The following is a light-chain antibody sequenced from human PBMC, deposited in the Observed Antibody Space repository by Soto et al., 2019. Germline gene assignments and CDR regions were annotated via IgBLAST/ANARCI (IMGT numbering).Light chain of an antibody. J-gene: IGKJ1*01. CDR2: DAS. Sequence: EIVLTQSPATLSLSPGERASLSCRASQSVSSYLAWDQQKPGQAPRLVIYDASSRATGFPARFSGSGSGTEFTLAISSLQSEDVAIYYCQQYHNWPRTFGQGTKVEIK. CDR1: QSVSSY. CDR3: QQYHNWPRT. V-gene: IGKV3-15*01.